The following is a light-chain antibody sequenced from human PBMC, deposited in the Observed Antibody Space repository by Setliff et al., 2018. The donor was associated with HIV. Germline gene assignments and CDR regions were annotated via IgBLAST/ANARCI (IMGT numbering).Light chain of an antibody. CDR3: QSYDSRLSSYV. J-gene: IGLJ1*01. CDR2: SFT. CDR1: SSNIGAGFD. V-gene: IGLV1-40*01. Sequence: QSVLTQPPSVSGAPGQRVTISCTGSSSNIGAGFDVHWYQQFPGTAPKLLIYSFTNRPSGVPDRFSGSKSGTSASLAIAGLQAEDEADYFCQSYDSRLSSYVFGTGTKVTVL.